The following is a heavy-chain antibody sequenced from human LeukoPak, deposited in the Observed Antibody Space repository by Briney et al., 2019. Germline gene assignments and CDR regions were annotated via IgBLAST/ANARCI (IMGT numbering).Heavy chain of an antibody. D-gene: IGHD5/OR15-5a*01. V-gene: IGHV3-30*18. CDR3: AKDLSGIYENYYYYYYMDV. J-gene: IGHJ6*03. CDR1: GFTFSSYG. Sequence: PGGSLRLSCAASGFTFSSYGMHWVRQAPGKGLEGVAVISYDGSNKYYADSVKGRFTISRDNSKNTLYLQMNSLRAEDTAVYYCAKDLSGIYENYYYYYYMDVWGKGTTVTVSS. CDR2: ISYDGSNK.